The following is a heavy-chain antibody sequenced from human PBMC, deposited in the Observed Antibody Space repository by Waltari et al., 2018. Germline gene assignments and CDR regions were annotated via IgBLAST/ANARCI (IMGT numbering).Heavy chain of an antibody. CDR1: GFTFSSYA. V-gene: IGHV3-23*04. D-gene: IGHD1-1*01. Sequence: EVQLVESGGGLVQPGGSLRLSCAASGFTFSSYAMSWVRQAPGKGLEWVSAISGSGGSTYYADAVSGRFTISRDNAKNTLYLQMNSLRAEDTAVYYCAISRAGTIDAFDIWGQGTMVTVSS. J-gene: IGHJ3*02. CDR3: AISRAGTIDAFDI. CDR2: ISGSGGST.